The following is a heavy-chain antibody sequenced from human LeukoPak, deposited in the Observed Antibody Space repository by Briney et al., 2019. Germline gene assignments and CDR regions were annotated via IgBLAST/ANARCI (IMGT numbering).Heavy chain of an antibody. Sequence: SVKVSCKASGGTFSSYAISWVRQAPGQGLEWMGGIIPIFGTANYAQKFQGRVTITTDESTSTAYMELSSLRSEDTTVYYCARGDIVVVPAAMPLGDAFDIWGQGTMVTVSS. CDR3: ARGDIVVVPAAMPLGDAFDI. CDR2: IIPIFGTA. J-gene: IGHJ3*02. CDR1: GGTFSSYA. V-gene: IGHV1-69*05. D-gene: IGHD2-2*01.